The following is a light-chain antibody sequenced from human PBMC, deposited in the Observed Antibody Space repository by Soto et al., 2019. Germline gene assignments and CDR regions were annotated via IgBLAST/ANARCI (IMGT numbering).Light chain of an antibody. CDR2: KVS. V-gene: IGKV2-30*01. J-gene: IGKJ3*01. Sequence: DVVMTQSPLSLPVTLGQPASISCRSSQSLVSSDGNTYLNWFHQRPGQSPRRLIYKVSYRDSGVPARVSGSGSGTDFTLTISRVAADDARVYYCMQAAQGPRTFGPGTKVDIK. CDR3: MQAAQGPRT. CDR1: QSLVSSDGNTY.